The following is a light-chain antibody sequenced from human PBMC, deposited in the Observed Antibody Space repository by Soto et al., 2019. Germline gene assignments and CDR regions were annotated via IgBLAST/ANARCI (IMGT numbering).Light chain of an antibody. V-gene: IGLV2-14*01. J-gene: IGLJ2*01. Sequence: QSALTQPGSVSGSPGQSITISCTGTSSDVGVYKYVSWYQQHPGNAPKLMIYEVSHRPSGVSNRFSGSKSGNTASLTISGLQAEDEADYYCSSYTRSSNVVFCGGTKLTVL. CDR3: SSYTRSSNVV. CDR2: EVS. CDR1: SSDVGVYKY.